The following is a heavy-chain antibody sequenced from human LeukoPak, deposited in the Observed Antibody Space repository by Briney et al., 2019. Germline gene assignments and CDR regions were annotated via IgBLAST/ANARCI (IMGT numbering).Heavy chain of an antibody. V-gene: IGHV4-39*07. CDR1: GGSISSGSYY. CDR2: IYYSGST. Sequence: PSETLSLTCTVSGGSISSGSYYWGWIRQPPGKGLEWIGNIYYSGSTYYNPSLKSRVRISVYTSKNQFSLKLTSVPAADTAVYYCARAPEYGLYYLDYWGKGTLVTVSS. CDR3: ARAPEYGLYYLDY. D-gene: IGHD1-14*01. J-gene: IGHJ4*01.